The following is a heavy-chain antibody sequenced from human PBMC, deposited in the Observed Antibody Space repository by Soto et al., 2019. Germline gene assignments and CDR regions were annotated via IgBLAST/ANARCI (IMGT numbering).Heavy chain of an antibody. CDR1: GFTFGDYA. J-gene: IGHJ4*02. D-gene: IGHD3-16*01. V-gene: IGHV3-49*04. CDR2: IRRNAYGGTT. Sequence: GGSLRLSCVTSGFTFGDYAMSWVRQAPGKGLEWLGFIRRNAYGGTTDYAASVKGRFTISRDDSKSIAYLQMNSLRTEDTALYYCTRASSLDFDFWGQGTLVTVSS. CDR3: TRASSLDFDF.